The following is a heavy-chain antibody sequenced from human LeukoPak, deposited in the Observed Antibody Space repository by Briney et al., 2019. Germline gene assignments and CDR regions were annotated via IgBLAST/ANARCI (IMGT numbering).Heavy chain of an antibody. D-gene: IGHD2-15*01. J-gene: IGHJ4*02. CDR1: GFTFSSYA. Sequence: PGGSLRLSCAASGFTFSSYAMSWVRQAPGKGLEWVSAISGSGGSTYYADSVKGRFTISRDNSMNTLYLQMNSLRAEDTAVYYCAKDRGGLKVVVAATALDYWGQGTLVTVSS. CDR3: AKDRGGLKVVVAATALDY. V-gene: IGHV3-23*01. CDR2: ISGSGGST.